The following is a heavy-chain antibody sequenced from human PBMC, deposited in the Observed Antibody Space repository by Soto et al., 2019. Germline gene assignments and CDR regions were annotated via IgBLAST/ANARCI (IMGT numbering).Heavy chain of an antibody. D-gene: IGHD3-16*01. CDR2: IYPGDSDT. CDR1: GYIFTSYW. V-gene: IGHV5-51*01. CDR3: ARVFADHIYGLDV. Sequence: RESLKISCKGSGYIFTSYWIAWVRQMPGKGLECMGIIYPGDSDTRYSPSFQGQVTISANKSISTAYLQWSSLKASDTAMYYCARVFADHIYGLDVWGQGTTVTVSS. J-gene: IGHJ6*02.